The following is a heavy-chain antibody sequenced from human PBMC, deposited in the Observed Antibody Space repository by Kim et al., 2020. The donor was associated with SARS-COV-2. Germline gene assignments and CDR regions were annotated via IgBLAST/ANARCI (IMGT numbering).Heavy chain of an antibody. D-gene: IGHD2-15*01. CDR3: ARDLICSGGSCYSGGFDY. CDR2: ISSSSSTI. CDR1: GFTFSSYS. V-gene: IGHV3-48*04. J-gene: IGHJ4*02. Sequence: GGSLRLSCAASGFTFSSYSMNWVRQAPGKGLEWVSYISSSSSTIYYADSVKGRFTISRDNAKNSLYLQMNSLRAEDTAVYYCARDLICSGGSCYSGGFDYWGQGTLVTVSS.